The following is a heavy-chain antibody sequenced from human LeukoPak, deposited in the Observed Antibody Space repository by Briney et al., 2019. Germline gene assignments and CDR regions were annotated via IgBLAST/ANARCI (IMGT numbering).Heavy chain of an antibody. CDR3: ARDHGGKVGAPYYFDY. V-gene: IGHV4-59*01. J-gene: IGHJ4*02. D-gene: IGHD1-26*01. CDR2: IYYSGST. CDR1: GGSISSYY. Sequence: SETLSLTCTVSGGSISSYYWSWIRQPPGKGLEWIGYIYYSGSTNYNPSLKSRVTISVDTSKNQFSLKLSSVTAADTAVYYCARDHGGKVGAPYYFDYWGQGTLVTVSS.